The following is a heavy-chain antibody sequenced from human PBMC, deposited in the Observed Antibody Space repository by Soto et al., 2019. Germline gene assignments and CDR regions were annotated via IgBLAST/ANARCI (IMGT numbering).Heavy chain of an antibody. CDR3: AHRVLRAVFGLVTTTAIYFDF. J-gene: IGHJ4*02. CDR2: IYWDEDK. CDR1: GFSLTTSGVG. Sequence: QITLNESGPTVVKPTETLTLTCTFSGFSLTTSGVGVGWVRQSPGKAPEWLAFIYWDEDKRYSTSLKSRLTITKDPSKNQVVLTMANVDPADTATYYCAHRVLRAVFGLVTTTAIYFDFWGQGTPVVVSS. D-gene: IGHD3-3*01. V-gene: IGHV2-5*02.